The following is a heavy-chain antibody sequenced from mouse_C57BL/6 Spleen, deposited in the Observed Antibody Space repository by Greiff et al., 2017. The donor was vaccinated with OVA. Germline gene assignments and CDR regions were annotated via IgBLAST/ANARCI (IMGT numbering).Heavy chain of an antibody. D-gene: IGHD2-4*01. Sequence: QVQLKQPGAELVKPGASVKLSCKASGYTFTSYWMHWVKQRPGQGLEWIGMIHPNSGSTNYNEKFKSKATLTVDKSSSTAYMQRSSLTSEDSAVYYCASYYDYDLFAYWGQGTLVTVSA. CDR3: ASYYDYDLFAY. J-gene: IGHJ3*01. V-gene: IGHV1-64*01. CDR2: IHPNSGST. CDR1: GYTFTSYW.